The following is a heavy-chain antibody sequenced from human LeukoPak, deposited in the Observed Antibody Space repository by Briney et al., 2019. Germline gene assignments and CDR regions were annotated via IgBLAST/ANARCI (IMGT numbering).Heavy chain of an antibody. D-gene: IGHD5-24*01. V-gene: IGHV3-48*04. CDR1: GFTFSSYS. CDR2: ISSSGSTI. J-gene: IGHJ4*02. CDR3: ARDGVGRWLQYDY. Sequence: GGSLRLSCAASGFTFSSYSMNWVRQAPGKGLEWVSYISSSGSTIYYADSVKGRFTISRDNAKNSLYLQMNSLRAEDTAVYYCARDGVGRWLQYDYWGQGTLVTVSS.